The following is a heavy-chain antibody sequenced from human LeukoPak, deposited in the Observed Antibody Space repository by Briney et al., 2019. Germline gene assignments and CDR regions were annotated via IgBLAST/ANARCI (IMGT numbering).Heavy chain of an antibody. J-gene: IGHJ4*02. D-gene: IGHD3-16*01. V-gene: IGHV3-74*01. CDR1: RFTFSSYL. Sequence: PGGSLRLSCAASRFTFSSYLMHWVRQAPGEGLVWVSRINSDGSSTSYADSVKGRLTISRDNAKNTLYLQMNSLRAEDTAVYYCARDQEPVWGGIVDYWGQGTLVTVSS. CDR3: ARDQEPVWGGIVDY. CDR2: INSDGSST.